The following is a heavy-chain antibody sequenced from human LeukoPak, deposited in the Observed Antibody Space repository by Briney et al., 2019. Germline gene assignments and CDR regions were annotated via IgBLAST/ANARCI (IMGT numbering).Heavy chain of an antibody. CDR3: AKGGAGGDYYYYGMDV. J-gene: IGHJ6*02. Sequence: GGSLRLSCAASGFTFSSYAMSWVRQAPGKGLEWVSAISGSGGSTYYADSVKGRFTISRDNSKNTLYLQMNSLRAEDTAVYYCAKGGAGGDYYYYGMDVWGQGTTVTVS. D-gene: IGHD3-10*01. CDR1: GFTFSSYA. CDR2: ISGSGGST. V-gene: IGHV3-23*01.